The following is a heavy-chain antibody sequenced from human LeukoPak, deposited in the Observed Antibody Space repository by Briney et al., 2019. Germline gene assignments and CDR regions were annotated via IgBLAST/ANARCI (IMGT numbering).Heavy chain of an antibody. V-gene: IGHV4-39*01. J-gene: IGHJ3*02. CDR2: IYYGGTA. Sequence: SETLSLTCTVSGGSISTTGYYWGCIRQPPGMGLEWSGSIYYGGTANYNPSLRSRVTISVDTSKNHFSLKLNSVTAADTGVYFCARQTGTSSAWYGASDIWGQGAMVTVSS. CDR1: GGSISTTGYY. D-gene: IGHD6-19*01. CDR3: ARQTGTSSAWYGASDI.